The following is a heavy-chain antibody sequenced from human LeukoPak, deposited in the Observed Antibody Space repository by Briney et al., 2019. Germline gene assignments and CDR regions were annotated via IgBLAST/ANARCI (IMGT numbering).Heavy chain of an antibody. D-gene: IGHD3-10*01. Sequence: QPGGSLRLSCAASGXIFYDYTMYGVRQAPGKGVEWVSLISGDGGSTYYADFVKGRFIISRDKSKNSLYLQMKTLRPDDTALYYCARDNYGSGSYLDYWGQGTLVTVSS. CDR1: GXIFYDYT. V-gene: IGHV3-43*02. CDR2: ISGDGGST. J-gene: IGHJ4*02. CDR3: ARDNYGSGSYLDY.